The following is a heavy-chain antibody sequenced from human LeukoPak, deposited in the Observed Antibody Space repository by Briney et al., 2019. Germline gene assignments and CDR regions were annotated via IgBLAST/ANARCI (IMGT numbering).Heavy chain of an antibody. CDR1: GFTFSSYA. V-gene: IGHV3-23*01. Sequence: GGSLRLSCAASGFTFSSYAMSWVRQAPGKGLEWVSAISGSGGSTYYADSVKGRFTISRDNAKNSLYLQMNSLRAEDTAVYFCARGTGDGRHAFDIWGQGTMVTVSS. CDR2: ISGSGGST. D-gene: IGHD7-27*01. J-gene: IGHJ3*02. CDR3: ARGTGDGRHAFDI.